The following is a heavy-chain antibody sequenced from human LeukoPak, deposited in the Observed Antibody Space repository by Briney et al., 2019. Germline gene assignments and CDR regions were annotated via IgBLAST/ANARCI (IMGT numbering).Heavy chain of an antibody. CDR2: IYYSGST. D-gene: IGHD3-16*01. J-gene: IGHJ5*02. CDR3: ARGRWGPNWFDP. Sequence: SETLSLTCTVSGGSISSSSYYWGWIRQPPGKGLEWIGSIYYSGSTNYNPSLKSRVTISVDTSKNQFSLKLSSVTAADTAVYYCARGRWGPNWFDPWGQGTLVTVSS. CDR1: GGSISSSSYY. V-gene: IGHV4-39*07.